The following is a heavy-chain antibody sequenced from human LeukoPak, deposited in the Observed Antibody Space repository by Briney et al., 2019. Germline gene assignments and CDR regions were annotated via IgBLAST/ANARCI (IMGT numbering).Heavy chain of an antibody. J-gene: IGHJ4*02. CDR3: AREWGRIAVAGGPGY. CDR1: GFIFSNYG. CDR2: ILYDGQTK. Sequence: GGSLRLSCVASGFIFSNYGMYWGRQAPGEGLERLARILYDGQTKFYADSAKGRLTISRDNSANTLFLHMTSLRVEDTAVYYCAREWGRIAVAGGPGYWGQGALVTVSS. V-gene: IGHV3-33*02. D-gene: IGHD6-19*01.